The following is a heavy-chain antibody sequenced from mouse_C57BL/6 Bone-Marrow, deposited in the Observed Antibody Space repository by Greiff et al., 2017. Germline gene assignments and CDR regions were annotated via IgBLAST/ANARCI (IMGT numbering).Heavy chain of an antibody. J-gene: IGHJ3*01. Sequence: VQLMESGPGLVAPSQSLSITCTVSGFSLTSYGVSWVRQPPGKGLEWLGVIWGDGSTNYHSALISRLSISKDNSKSQVFLKLNSRQTDDTATDYWAKPGLLLRNGAYWGQGTLVTVSA. CDR1: GFSLTSYG. CDR2: IWGDGST. D-gene: IGHD1-1*01. CDR3: AKPGLLLRNGAY. V-gene: IGHV2-3*01.